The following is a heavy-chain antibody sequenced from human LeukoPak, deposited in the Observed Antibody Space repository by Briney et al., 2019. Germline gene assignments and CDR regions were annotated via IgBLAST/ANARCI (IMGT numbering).Heavy chain of an antibody. CDR1: GYTFTSYG. J-gene: IGHJ3*02. Sequence: ASVKVSCKASGYTFTSYGISWVRQAPGQGLEWMGWISAYNGNTNYAQKLQGRVTMTTDTSTSTAYMERRSLRSEDTAVYYCARGTLLQWLGRVYAFDIWGQGTMVTVSS. V-gene: IGHV1-18*01. CDR2: ISAYNGNT. D-gene: IGHD6-19*01. CDR3: ARGTLLQWLGRVYAFDI.